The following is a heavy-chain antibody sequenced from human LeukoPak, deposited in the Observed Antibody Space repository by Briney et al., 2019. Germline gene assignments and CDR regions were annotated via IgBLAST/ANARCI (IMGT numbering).Heavy chain of an antibody. CDR1: GFTFSSYA. CDR2: IHSSGNT. V-gene: IGHV4-38-2*02. CDR3: ARDLGYSGFDWAP. J-gene: IGHJ5*02. Sequence: GSLRLSCAASGFTFSSYAMSWVRQAPGKRLEWVGSIHSSGNTYYNPTLESRVTISVDTSKNQFSLNLTSVTAADAAVYYCARDLGYSGFDWAPWGQGTLVTVSS. D-gene: IGHD5-12*01.